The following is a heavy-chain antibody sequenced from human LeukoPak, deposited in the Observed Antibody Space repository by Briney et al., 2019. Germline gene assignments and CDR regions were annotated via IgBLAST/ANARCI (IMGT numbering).Heavy chain of an antibody. V-gene: IGHV3-23*01. CDR3: ARSPYDYVWGSYRSHDY. CDR1: GFTFSSYA. J-gene: IGHJ4*02. Sequence: PGGSLRLSCAASGFTFSSYAMSWVRQAPGKGLEWVSAISGSGGSTYYADSVKGRFTISRDNSKNTLYLQMNSLRAEDTAVYYCARSPYDYVWGSYRSHDYWGQGTLVTVSS. D-gene: IGHD3-16*02. CDR2: ISGSGGST.